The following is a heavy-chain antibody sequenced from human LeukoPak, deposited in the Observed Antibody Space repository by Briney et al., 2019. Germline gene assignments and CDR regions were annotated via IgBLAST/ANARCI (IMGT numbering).Heavy chain of an antibody. CDR3: AREGPVTTSFAFDI. CDR1: GFTFSSYA. Sequence: GGSLRLFCAASGFTFSSYAMHWVRQAPGKGLEWVAVISYDGSNKYYADSVKGRFTISRDNSKNTLYLQMNSLRAEDTAVYYCAREGPVTTSFAFDIWGQGTMVTVSS. D-gene: IGHD4-17*01. V-gene: IGHV3-30*04. CDR2: ISYDGSNK. J-gene: IGHJ3*02.